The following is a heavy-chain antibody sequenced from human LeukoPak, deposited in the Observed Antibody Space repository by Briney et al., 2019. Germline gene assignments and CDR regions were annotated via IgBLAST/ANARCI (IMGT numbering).Heavy chain of an antibody. CDR3: ATTRPYGTTWAGAFED. J-gene: IGHJ4*01. D-gene: IGHD6-19*01. CDR1: EFTLSTHG. Sequence: GGSLRLSCAASEFTLSTHGLSWVRQAPGKRLEWVSTVTSRRGTHYTDSVQGRFITSRDNSENTFVLEMNSLRAEDTAVYYCATTRPYGTTWAGAFEDWGQGTPVTASS. CDR2: VTSRRGT. V-gene: IGHV3-23*01.